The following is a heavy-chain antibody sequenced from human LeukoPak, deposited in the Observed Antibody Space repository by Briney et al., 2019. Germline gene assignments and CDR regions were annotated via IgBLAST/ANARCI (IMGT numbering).Heavy chain of an antibody. D-gene: IGHD6-19*01. CDR2: INHSGST. J-gene: IGHJ4*02. CDR3: ARTFSSGWYSYYFDY. V-gene: IGHV4-34*01. CDR1: GGSFSGYY. Sequence: PSETLSLTCAVYGGSFSGYYWSWIRQPPGKGLEWIGEINHSGSTNYNPSLKSRVTISVDTSKNQFSLKLSSVTAADTAVYYCARTFSSGWYSYYFDYWGQGTLVTVSS.